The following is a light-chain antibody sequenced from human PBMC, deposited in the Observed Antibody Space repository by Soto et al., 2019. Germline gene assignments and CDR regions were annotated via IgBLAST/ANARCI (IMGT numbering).Light chain of an antibody. Sequence: EFVLTQSPGTLSLSPGEIATLSFRASQTVRNNYLAWYQQKPGQAPRLLIYDASSRATGIPDRFSGGGSGTDFTLTISRLEPEDFAVYYCQQFSSYPLTFGGGTRWIS. CDR3: QQFSSYPLT. J-gene: IGKJ4*01. CDR2: DAS. CDR1: QTVRNNY. V-gene: IGKV3-20*01.